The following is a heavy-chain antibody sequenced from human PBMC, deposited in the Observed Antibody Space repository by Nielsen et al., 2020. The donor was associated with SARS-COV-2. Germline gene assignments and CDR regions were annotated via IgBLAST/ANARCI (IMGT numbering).Heavy chain of an antibody. V-gene: IGHV3-48*03. CDR2: ISSSGSTI. Sequence: GGSLRLSCAASGFTFSSYEMNWVRQAPGKGLEWVSYISSSGSTIYYADSVKGRFTISRDNAKNSLYLQMNSLRAEDTAVYYCASPRTNTYYYYYGMDVWGQGTTVTVSS. CDR1: GFTFSSYE. CDR3: ASPRTNTYYYYYGMDV. J-gene: IGHJ6*02. D-gene: IGHD2-2*02.